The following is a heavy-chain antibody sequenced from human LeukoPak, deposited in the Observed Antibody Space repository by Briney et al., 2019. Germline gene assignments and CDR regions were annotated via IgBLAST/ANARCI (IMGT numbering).Heavy chain of an antibody. D-gene: IGHD3-10*01. CDR1: GYTLTELS. J-gene: IGHJ3*02. CDR3: AKAHVLLWFGELRALDAFDI. Sequence: ASVKVSCKVSGYTLTELSMHWVRQAPGKGLEWMGGFDPEDGETIYAQKFQGRVTMTEDTSTDTAYMELSSLRSEDTAVYYCAKAHVLLWFGELRALDAFDIWGQGTMVTVSS. V-gene: IGHV1-24*01. CDR2: FDPEDGET.